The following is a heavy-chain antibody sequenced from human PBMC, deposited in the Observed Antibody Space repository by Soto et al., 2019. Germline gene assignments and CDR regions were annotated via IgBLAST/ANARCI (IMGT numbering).Heavy chain of an antibody. CDR3: ARGIAVAGPDDAFDI. Sequence: QVQLVQSGAEVKKPGSSVKVSCKASGGTFSSYTISWVRQAPGQGHEWMGRIIPILGIANYAQKFQGRVTITADKSTSTAYMELSSLRSEDTAVYYCARGIAVAGPDDAFDIWGQGTMVTVSS. D-gene: IGHD6-19*01. V-gene: IGHV1-69*02. J-gene: IGHJ3*02. CDR2: IIPILGIA. CDR1: GGTFSSYT.